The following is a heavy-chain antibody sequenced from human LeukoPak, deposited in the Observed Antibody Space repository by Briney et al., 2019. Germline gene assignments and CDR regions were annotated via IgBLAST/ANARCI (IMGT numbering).Heavy chain of an antibody. CDR2: TSYDGSDQ. V-gene: IGHV3-30-3*01. CDR1: GFTFSHYS. D-gene: IGHD1/OR15-1a*01. Sequence: GGSLRLSCAASGFTFSHYSMHWVRQAPGKGLEWVAVTSYDGSDQTLPDSVKGRFTVSRDNSKNTLYLQRNSLKPEDTAVYACARDPGNSYLFDDWGKGTLVSVSS. CDR3: ARDPGNSYLFDD. J-gene: IGHJ4*02.